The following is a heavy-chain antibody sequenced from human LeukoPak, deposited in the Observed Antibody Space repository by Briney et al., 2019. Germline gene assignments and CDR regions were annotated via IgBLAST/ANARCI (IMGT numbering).Heavy chain of an antibody. CDR2: ISSSSSYI. V-gene: IGHV3-21*01. CDR3: ARTWRPYYYYGMDV. CDR1: GFTFSSYT. Sequence: PGGSLRLSCAASGFTFSSYTMNWVRQAPGKGLEWVSYISSSSSYIYYADSVKGRFTISRDNAESSLYLQMNSLRAEDTAVYYCARTWRPYYYYGMDVWGQGTTVTVSS. J-gene: IGHJ6*02.